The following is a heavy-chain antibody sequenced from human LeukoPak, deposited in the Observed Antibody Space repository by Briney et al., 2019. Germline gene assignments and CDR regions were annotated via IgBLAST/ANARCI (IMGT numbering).Heavy chain of an antibody. CDR2: ISSSSSYT. J-gene: IGHJ3*02. V-gene: IGHV3-21*01. Sequence: GGSLRLSCAASGFTFRSYNMNWVRQAPGTGLEWVSSISSSSSYTYYADSVKGRFTISRDNAKDSLYLQMNSLRAEDTAVYYCARDMRGVSSSSYAFDIWGQGTMVTVSS. CDR3: ARDMRGVSSSSYAFDI. D-gene: IGHD6-6*01. CDR1: GFTFRSYN.